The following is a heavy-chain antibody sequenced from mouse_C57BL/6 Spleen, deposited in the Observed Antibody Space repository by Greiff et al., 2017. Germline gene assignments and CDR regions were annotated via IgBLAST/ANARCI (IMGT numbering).Heavy chain of an antibody. D-gene: IGHD1-1*01. CDR1: GFTFSDYY. V-gene: IGHV5-16*02. J-gene: IGHJ2*01. CDR3: SRRGNYYGSFFDY. Sequence: DVKLVESEGGLVQPGSSMKLSCTASGFTFSDYYMAWVRQVPEKGLEWVANINYDGSSTYYLDSLKSRFIISRDNAKNILYLQMSSLKSEDTATYDCSRRGNYYGSFFDYWGQGTTLTVSS. CDR2: INYDGSST.